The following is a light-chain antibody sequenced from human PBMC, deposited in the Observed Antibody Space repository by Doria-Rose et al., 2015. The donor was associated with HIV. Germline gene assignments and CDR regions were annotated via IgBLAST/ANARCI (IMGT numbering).Light chain of an antibody. CDR3: QQYYDTPS. J-gene: IGKJ3*01. Sequence: TQSPESLGMSLGERTTLNCKSNHSLLYTSKNYLAWYQQKPGQPPKLLIYWASTRQSGVTARFSGSGSGTDFTLTISSLEAEDVAVYYCQQYYDTPSFGPGATVDIK. CDR1: HSLLYTSKNY. CDR2: WAS. V-gene: IGKV4-1*01.